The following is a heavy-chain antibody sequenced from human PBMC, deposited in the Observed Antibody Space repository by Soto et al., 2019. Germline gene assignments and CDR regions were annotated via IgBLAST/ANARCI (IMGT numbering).Heavy chain of an antibody. Sequence: GGSLRLSCAASGFTFSSYSMNWVRQAPGKGLEWVSYISSSSSTIYYADSVKGRFTISRDNAKNSLYLQMNSLRAEDTAVYYCATPRDDILTYYWGQGTLVTVSS. CDR3: ATPRDDILTYY. V-gene: IGHV3-48*01. J-gene: IGHJ4*02. CDR1: GFTFSSYS. CDR2: ISSSSSTI. D-gene: IGHD3-9*01.